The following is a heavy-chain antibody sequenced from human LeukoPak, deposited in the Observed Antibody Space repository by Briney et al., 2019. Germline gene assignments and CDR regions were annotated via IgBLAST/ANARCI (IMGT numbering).Heavy chain of an antibody. D-gene: IGHD6-13*01. V-gene: IGHV1-46*01. J-gene: IGHJ4*02. CDR1: GYTFTGYW. CDR3: ARAPRNSSTMLDF. CDR2: INPDGGST. Sequence: ASVKVSCTASGYTFTGYWIQWVRQAPGQGLEWMGLINPDGGSTAYVHRFQGRVIMTRDTSTSTAYMDLSSLRSEDTAVYHCARAPRNSSTMLDFWGQGTLVTISS.